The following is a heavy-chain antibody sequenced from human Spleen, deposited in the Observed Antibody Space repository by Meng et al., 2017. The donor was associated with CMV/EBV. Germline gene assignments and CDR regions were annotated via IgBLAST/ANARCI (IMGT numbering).Heavy chain of an antibody. CDR2: ISGVGGST. V-gene: IGHV3-23*01. J-gene: IGHJ4*02. D-gene: IGHD2-8*02. CDR1: GFSVSSNY. Sequence: GGSLRLSCAASGFSVSSNYVSWVRQAPGKGLEWVALISGVGGSTFYADSVRGRFTISRDNSKNTLYLQMSNLRAEDTATFYCAKFLVDETDSWGQGTVVTVSS. CDR3: AKFLVDETDS.